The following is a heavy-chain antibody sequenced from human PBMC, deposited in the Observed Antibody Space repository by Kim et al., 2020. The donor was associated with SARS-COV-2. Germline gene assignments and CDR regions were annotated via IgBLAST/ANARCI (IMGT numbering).Heavy chain of an antibody. CDR1: GYTFTSYG. CDR2: ISAYNGNT. V-gene: IGHV1-18*01. Sequence: ASVKVSCKASGYTFTSYGISWVRQAPGQGLEWMGWISAYNGNTNYAQKLQGRVTMTTDTSTSTAYMELRSLRSDDTAVYYCARDIVVVVAAKEGGPFDPWGQGTLVTVSS. CDR3: ARDIVVVVAAKEGGPFDP. J-gene: IGHJ5*02. D-gene: IGHD2-15*01.